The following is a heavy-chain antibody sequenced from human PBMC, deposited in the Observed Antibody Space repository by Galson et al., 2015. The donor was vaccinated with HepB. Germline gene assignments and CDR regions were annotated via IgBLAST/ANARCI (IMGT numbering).Heavy chain of an antibody. Sequence: SLRLSCAASGFAFSSYAMTWVRQAPGKGLEWVSGITGSGGSTSYADSVKGRFTISRDNSKNTLYLQMDSLRAEDTAVYYCAKDWGYCSGGSCYTLFDYWGQGTLVTVSS. CDR3: AKDWGYCSGGSCYTLFDY. V-gene: IGHV3-23*01. CDR2: ITGSGGST. D-gene: IGHD2-15*01. J-gene: IGHJ4*02. CDR1: GFAFSSYA.